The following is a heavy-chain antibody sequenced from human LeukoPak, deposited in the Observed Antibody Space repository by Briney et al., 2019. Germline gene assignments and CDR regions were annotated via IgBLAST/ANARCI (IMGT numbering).Heavy chain of an antibody. J-gene: IGHJ4*02. Sequence: ASVKVSCKASGYTFTNDDINWVRQAPGQGLEWMGIINPSGGSTSYAQKFQGRVTMTRDMSTSTVYMELSSLRSEDTAVYYCARSGYSSSWFDYWGQGTLVTVSS. CDR3: ARSGYSSSWFDY. D-gene: IGHD6-13*01. CDR1: GYTFTNDD. V-gene: IGHV1-46*01. CDR2: INPSGGST.